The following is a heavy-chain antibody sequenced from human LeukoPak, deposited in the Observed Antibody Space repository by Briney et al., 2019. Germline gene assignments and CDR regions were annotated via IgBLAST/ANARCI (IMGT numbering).Heavy chain of an antibody. D-gene: IGHD3-10*01. J-gene: IGHJ5*02. CDR3: VRSGDSRWFAP. V-gene: IGHV4-34*01. CDR1: GGPFSGYY. CDR2: INHSGST. Sequence: PSETLSLTFTVYGGPFSGYYWSGIRQPPGKGLEWIGEINHSGSTNYNPSLKSRVTISVDTSKNQFSLKLSSVTAADTAVYYCVRSGDSRWFAPWGQGTLVTVSS.